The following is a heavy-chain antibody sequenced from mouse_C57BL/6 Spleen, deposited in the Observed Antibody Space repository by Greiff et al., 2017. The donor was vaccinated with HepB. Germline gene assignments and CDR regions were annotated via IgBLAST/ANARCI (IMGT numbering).Heavy chain of an antibody. CDR1: GYAFSSSW. J-gene: IGHJ3*01. Sequence: QVQLQQSGPELVKPGASVKISCKASGYAFSSSWMNWVKQRPGQGLEWIGDIYPGSGSTNYNEKFKSKATLTVDTSSSTAYMQLSSLTSEDSAVYYCARLGAYDGYYGFAYWGQGTLVTVSA. CDR3: ARLGAYDGYYGFAY. V-gene: IGHV1-55*01. CDR2: IYPGSGST. D-gene: IGHD2-3*01.